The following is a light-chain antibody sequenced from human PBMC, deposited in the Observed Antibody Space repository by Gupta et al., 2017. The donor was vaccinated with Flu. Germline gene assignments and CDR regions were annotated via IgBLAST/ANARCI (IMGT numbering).Light chain of an antibody. CDR3: SAQDSNSNDWV. CDR1: SNNVGNQG. Sequence: AGLTQPPSVSKGLRQTATLTCTGNSNNVGNQGAAWLQQHQGHPPKVLSDMNNNRPSGIPESFSASRSGTTAALTTTGLQAEEEADDYCSAQDSNSNDWVFGGGTKRTVL. J-gene: IGLJ3*02. CDR2: MNN. V-gene: IGLV10-54*04.